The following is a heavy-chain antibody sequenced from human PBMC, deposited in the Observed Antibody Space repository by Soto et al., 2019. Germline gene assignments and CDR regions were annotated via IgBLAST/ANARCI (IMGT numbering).Heavy chain of an antibody. Sequence: LRLSCAASVFPFSGYSMTWVRQAPGKGLEWVSSISSSSSYIYYADSVKGRFTISRDNAKNSLYLQMNSLRAEDTAVYYCARDLYSGSPVHWFDPWGQGNLVNVSS. J-gene: IGHJ5*02. D-gene: IGHD1-26*01. CDR2: ISSSSSYI. V-gene: IGHV3-21*01. CDR3: ARDLYSGSPVHWFDP. CDR1: VFPFSGYS.